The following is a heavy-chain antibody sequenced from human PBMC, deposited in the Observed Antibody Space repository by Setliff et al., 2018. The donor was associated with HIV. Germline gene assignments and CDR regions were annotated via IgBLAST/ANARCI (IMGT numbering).Heavy chain of an antibody. Sequence: SLRLSCEASGFSFSSYTMNWVRQAPGKGLEWVAVISYDGINKYYADSVKGRFTISRDNSKNTLYLQMNSLRVEDTAVYYCAKEPKLGGIAAPFDYWGQGTLVTVSS. CDR2: ISYDGINK. D-gene: IGHD6-6*01. CDR3: AKEPKLGGIAAPFDY. CDR1: GFSFSSYT. J-gene: IGHJ4*02. V-gene: IGHV3-30*04.